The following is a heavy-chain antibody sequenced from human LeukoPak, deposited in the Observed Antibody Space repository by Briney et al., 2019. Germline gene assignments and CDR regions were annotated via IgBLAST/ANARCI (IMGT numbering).Heavy chain of an antibody. CDR3: ARDDSSGWYAIP. CDR1: GFTFGSSW. D-gene: IGHD6-19*01. V-gene: IGHV4-34*01. CDR2: INHSGST. J-gene: IGHJ5*02. Sequence: KPGGSLRLSCAASGFTFGSSWMSWVRQPPGKGLEWIGEINHSGSTNYNPSLKSRVTISVDTSKNQFSLKLSSVTAADTAVYYCARDDSSGWYAIPWGQGTLVTVSS.